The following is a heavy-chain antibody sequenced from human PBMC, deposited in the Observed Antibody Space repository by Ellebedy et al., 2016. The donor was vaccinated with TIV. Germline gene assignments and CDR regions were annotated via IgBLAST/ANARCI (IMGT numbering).Heavy chain of an antibody. D-gene: IGHD6-19*01. CDR2: ISFDGSDK. CDR1: GFTFSSYG. Sequence: GESLKIPCAASGFTFSSYGMHWVRQAPGKGLEWVAVISFDGSDKYYADSVKGRFTISRDNSRNTLYLQMSSLRAEDTAVYYCSRDGGYTSDWDIDYWGQGTLVTVSS. J-gene: IGHJ4*02. V-gene: IGHV3-30*03. CDR3: SRDGGYTSDWDIDY.